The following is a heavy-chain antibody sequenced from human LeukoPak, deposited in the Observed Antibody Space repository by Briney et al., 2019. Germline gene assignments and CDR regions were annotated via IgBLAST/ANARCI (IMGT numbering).Heavy chain of an antibody. CDR1: GFTFSTYA. CDR3: AKDEGYSYGYRPSYFDY. V-gene: IGHV3-23*01. CDR2: IGDSGGST. Sequence: GGSLRLSCAASGFTFSTYAMSWVRQAPGKGLEWVSTIGDSGGSTYYADSVKGRFTISRDNSKNTLYLQMNSLRAEDTAVYYCAKDEGYSYGYRPSYFDYWGQGTLVTVSS. D-gene: IGHD5-18*01. J-gene: IGHJ4*02.